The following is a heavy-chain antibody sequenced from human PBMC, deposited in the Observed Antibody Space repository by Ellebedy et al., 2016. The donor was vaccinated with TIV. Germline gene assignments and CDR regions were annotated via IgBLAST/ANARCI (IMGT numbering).Heavy chain of an antibody. Sequence: ASVKVSCKASGGPFSYYAISWVRQAPGQGLEWMGGIIAIFGTTNYAQKFQGRVTITADESTRTAYMDLNSLTSEDAAVYYCARELHWKGGGVWGQGTLVTVSS. CDR3: ARELHWKGGGV. D-gene: IGHD3-16*01. CDR1: GGPFSYYA. J-gene: IGHJ4*02. V-gene: IGHV1-69*13. CDR2: IIAIFGTT.